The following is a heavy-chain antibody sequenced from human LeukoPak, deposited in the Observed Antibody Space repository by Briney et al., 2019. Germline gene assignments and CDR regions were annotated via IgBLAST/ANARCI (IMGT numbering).Heavy chain of an antibody. Sequence: SETLSLTCAVYGGSFSGYYWGWIRQPPGKGLEWIGSIYYSGSTYYNPSLKSRVTISVDASKNQFSLKLSSVTAADTAVYYCARDFDDFWSGHYFDYWGQGTLVTVSS. V-gene: IGHV4-34*01. D-gene: IGHD3-3*01. CDR2: IYYSGST. CDR3: ARDFDDFWSGHYFDY. CDR1: GGSFSGYY. J-gene: IGHJ4*02.